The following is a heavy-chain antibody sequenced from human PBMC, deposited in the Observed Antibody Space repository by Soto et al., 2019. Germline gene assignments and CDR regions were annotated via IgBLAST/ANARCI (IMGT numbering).Heavy chain of an antibody. Sequence: EVQLLESGGGLVQPGGSLRHSCAASGFTFSSYAMSWVRQAPGKGLEWVSAISGSGGSTYYADSVKGRFTISRDNSKNRLYLQMNSLRAEDTAVYYCAIHSSSWYKIDYWGQGTLVTVSS. CDR1: GFTFSSYA. J-gene: IGHJ4*02. CDR2: ISGSGGST. V-gene: IGHV3-23*01. CDR3: AIHSSSWYKIDY. D-gene: IGHD6-13*01.